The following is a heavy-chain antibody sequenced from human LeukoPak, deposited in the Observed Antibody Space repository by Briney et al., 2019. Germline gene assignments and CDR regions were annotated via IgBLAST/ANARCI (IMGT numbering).Heavy chain of an antibody. CDR3: ARSASGTYSIRDWVDP. CDR1: GGSIRSGTYY. J-gene: IGHJ5*02. V-gene: IGHV4-39*02. CDR2: IYTSGST. Sequence: PSETLSLNCTVSGGSIRSGTYYWGWIRQPPGKGLEWIGSIYTSGSTYYNPSLESRVTISLDKSRNHFSLNLESATAADTAVYFCARSASGTYSIRDWVDPWGQGTLVTVSS. D-gene: IGHD3-10*01.